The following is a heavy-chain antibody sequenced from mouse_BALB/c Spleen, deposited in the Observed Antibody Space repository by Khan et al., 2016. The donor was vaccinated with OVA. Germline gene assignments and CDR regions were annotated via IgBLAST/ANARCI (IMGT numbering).Heavy chain of an antibody. Sequence: VQLQQPGPELVKPGASVKMSCKASGYTFTDYIIHWVKQKPGQGLEWIGYINPYNDGTKYNEKFKGKATLTSDKSSSTVYMELSGLTAEDSAVYYCARDYGRSFWFAYWGQGTLVTVSA. CDR2: INPYNDGT. D-gene: IGHD1-1*01. CDR3: ARDYGRSFWFAY. V-gene: IGHV1S136*01. CDR1: GYTFTDYI. J-gene: IGHJ3*01.